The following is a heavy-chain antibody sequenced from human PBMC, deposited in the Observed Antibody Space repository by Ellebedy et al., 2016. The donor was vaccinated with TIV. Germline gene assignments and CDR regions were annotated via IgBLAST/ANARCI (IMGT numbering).Heavy chain of an antibody. Sequence: ASVKVSXKASGYTFTGSYMHWVRQAPGQGLEWMGWINPNGGGTNYAQSFQGRVTMTRDTSISTAYMELSRLRSDDTAVYYCARDDCSGTSCPFFHDWGQGTLVTVSS. V-gene: IGHV1-2*02. D-gene: IGHD2-2*01. J-gene: IGHJ4*02. CDR2: INPNGGGT. CDR1: GYTFTGSY. CDR3: ARDDCSGTSCPFFHD.